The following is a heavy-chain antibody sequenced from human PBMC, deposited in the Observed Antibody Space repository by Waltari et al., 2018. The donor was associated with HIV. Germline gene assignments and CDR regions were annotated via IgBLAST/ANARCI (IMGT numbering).Heavy chain of an antibody. Sequence: EMQLVESGGGLVKPGGSLRLSCAASGFTFRSFSMNWVRRAPGKGLEWVSSISTDSTYIYYGDSVKGRFTISRDNAKNSLYLQMNSLRAEDTAVYFCARSSVPVGPLYGMDVWGQGTTVTVAS. CDR2: ISTDSTYI. CDR3: ARSSVPVGPLYGMDV. V-gene: IGHV3-21*02. D-gene: IGHD6-19*01. J-gene: IGHJ6*02. CDR1: GFTFRSFS.